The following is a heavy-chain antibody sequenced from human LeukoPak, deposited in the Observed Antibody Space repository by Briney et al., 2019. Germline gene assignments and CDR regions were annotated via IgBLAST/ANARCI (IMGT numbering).Heavy chain of an antibody. Sequence: GGSLRLSCAASGFTFSDYYISWIRQAPGKGLEWVSYISSSGSTIYYADSVKGRFTISRDNAKNSLYLQMNSLRAEDTAVYYCARAQYSSGWYVPGYWGQRTLVTVSS. CDR2: ISSSGSTI. CDR1: GFTFSDYY. J-gene: IGHJ4*02. V-gene: IGHV3-11*01. D-gene: IGHD6-19*01. CDR3: ARAQYSSGWYVPGY.